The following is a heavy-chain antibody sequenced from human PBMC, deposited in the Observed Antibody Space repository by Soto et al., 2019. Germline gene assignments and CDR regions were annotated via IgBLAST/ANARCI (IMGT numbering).Heavy chain of an antibody. D-gene: IGHD3-10*01. CDR3: ARDPSHGSGSYLDY. V-gene: IGHV3-33*01. CDR1: GFIYSDYG. CDR2: ILYEGSRK. J-gene: IGHJ4*02. Sequence: PGGSLRLSXAASGFIYSDYGMHWVRQAPGKRRECEGGILYEGSRKYYADSVKGRFTRSRDNFKNPVYLEMKGLRAEGTAVYYCARDPSHGSGSYLDYWGQGSLVTVSS.